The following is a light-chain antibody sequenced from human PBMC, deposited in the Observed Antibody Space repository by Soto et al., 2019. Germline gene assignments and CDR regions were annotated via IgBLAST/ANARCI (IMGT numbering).Light chain of an antibody. Sequence: QSALTQPPSASGSPGQSVTISCTGTSSDVGAYNYVSWYLQHPGKAPKLIIYEVTKRPSGVPDRFSGSKSDNTASLTVSGLQADDEADYHCSSYAGINNWVFGGGTKLTVL. J-gene: IGLJ3*02. V-gene: IGLV2-8*01. CDR2: EVT. CDR3: SSYAGINNWV. CDR1: SSDVGAYNY.